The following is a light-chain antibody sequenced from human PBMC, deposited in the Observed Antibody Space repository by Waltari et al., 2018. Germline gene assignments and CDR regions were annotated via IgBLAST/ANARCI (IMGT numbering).Light chain of an antibody. V-gene: IGLV3-21*04. Sequence: SYVLTQPPSVSVAPGQTARIPCGGNNIGDKNVHWYQHKPGQAPMVVIFFDHDRPSGIPERFSGSNAGNPATLTISTVEAEDEADYYCQVWDRDTDHRVFGGGTKLTVL. CDR1: NIGDKN. CDR3: QVWDRDTDHRV. J-gene: IGLJ2*01. CDR2: FDH.